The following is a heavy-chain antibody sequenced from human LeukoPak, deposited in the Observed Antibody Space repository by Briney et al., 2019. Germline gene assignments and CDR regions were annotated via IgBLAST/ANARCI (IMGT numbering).Heavy chain of an antibody. Sequence: PGGSLRLSCAASGFTVSSNYMSWVRQAPGKGLEWVSIIYSGDSTYYADSVKGRFTISRDNSKNTLYLQMNSLRAEDTAVYYCAKSGFGVLYYYGMDVWGQGTTVTVSS. CDR1: GFTVSSNY. V-gene: IGHV3-66*01. CDR2: IYSGDST. J-gene: IGHJ6*02. D-gene: IGHD3-10*01. CDR3: AKSGFGVLYYYGMDV.